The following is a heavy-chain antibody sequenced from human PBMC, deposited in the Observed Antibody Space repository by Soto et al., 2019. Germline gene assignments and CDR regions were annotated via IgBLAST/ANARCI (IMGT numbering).Heavy chain of an antibody. J-gene: IGHJ4*02. D-gene: IGHD1-1*01. V-gene: IGHV3-23*01. CDR3: AIGVLVGLDPFDY. CDR2: ISTSGGST. Sequence: EVQLLESGGGLVQPGGSLRLSCVASGFTFRNYAMSWVRQSPGKGLEWVSSISTSGGSTYYADSVKGRFTISRDNSKNTLYLQWNNLRADDTAVYYCAIGVLVGLDPFDYWGQGTLVTVSS. CDR1: GFTFRNYA.